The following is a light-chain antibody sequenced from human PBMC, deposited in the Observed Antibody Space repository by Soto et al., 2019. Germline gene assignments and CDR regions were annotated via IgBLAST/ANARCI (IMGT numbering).Light chain of an antibody. V-gene: IGLV2-14*01. Sequence: QSVLTQPASVSGSPGQSITISCTGTSSDVGGYNYVSWYQQHPGKAPKLMIYDVSNRPSGVPNRFSGSKSGNTASLTISGLQAEDEADYYCSSYTSSSTVFGTGTKVTVL. CDR2: DVS. J-gene: IGLJ1*01. CDR3: SSYTSSSTV. CDR1: SSDVGGYNY.